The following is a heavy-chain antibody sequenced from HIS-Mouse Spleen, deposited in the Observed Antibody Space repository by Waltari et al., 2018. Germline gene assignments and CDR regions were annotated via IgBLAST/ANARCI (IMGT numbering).Heavy chain of an antibody. J-gene: IGHJ2*01. CDR1: GGSISSSSYY. CDR3: AREIPYSSSWYDWYFDL. V-gene: IGHV4-39*07. D-gene: IGHD6-13*01. CDR2: IYYSGST. Sequence: QLQLQESGPGLVKPSETLSLTCTVSGGSISSSSYYWGWIRQPPGKGLEGIGSIYYSGSTSYNPSPRSRVTISVDTSKNQFSLKLSSVTAADTAVYYCAREIPYSSSWYDWYFDLWGRGTLVTVSS.